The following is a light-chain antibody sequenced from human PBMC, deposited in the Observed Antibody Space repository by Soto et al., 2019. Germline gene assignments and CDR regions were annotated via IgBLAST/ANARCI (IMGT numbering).Light chain of an antibody. J-gene: IGLJ2*01. CDR3: QAWDSSTDVV. V-gene: IGLV3-1*01. CDR1: KLGDKY. Sequence: SYELTQPPSVSVSPGQTASITCSGDKLGDKYTCWYQQKPGQSPVLVIYHHSQRPSGIPERFSGSNSGNTATLTISGTQAMYEADYYCQAWDSSTDVVFGGGTKLTVL. CDR2: HHS.